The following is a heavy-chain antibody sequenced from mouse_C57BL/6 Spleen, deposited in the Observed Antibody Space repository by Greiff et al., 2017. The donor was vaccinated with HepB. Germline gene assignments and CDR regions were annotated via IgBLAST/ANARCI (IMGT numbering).Heavy chain of an antibody. Sequence: QVQLQQPGAELVKPGASVKLSCKASGYTFTSYWMHWVKQRPGQGLEWIGMIHPNSGSTNYNEKFKSKATLTVDKSSSTAYMQHSSLTSEDSAVYFCARSNYYGSSYPLGQCAMDYWGQGTSVTVSS. J-gene: IGHJ4*01. CDR3: ARSNYYGSSYPLGQCAMDY. V-gene: IGHV1-64*01. CDR1: GYTFTSYW. CDR2: IHPNSGST. D-gene: IGHD1-1*01.